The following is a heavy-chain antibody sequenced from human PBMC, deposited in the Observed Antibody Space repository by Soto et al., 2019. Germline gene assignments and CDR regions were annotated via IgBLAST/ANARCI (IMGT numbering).Heavy chain of an antibody. V-gene: IGHV4-39*01. Sequence: PAETLSLTCTVSGRSISSSSYYWGWIRQPPGKGLEWIGSIYYSGSTYYNPSLKSRVTISVDTSKNQFSLKLSSVTAADTAVYYCARGGRITMVRGVKNWFDPWGQGTLVTVSS. J-gene: IGHJ5*02. D-gene: IGHD3-10*01. CDR2: IYYSGST. CDR1: GRSISSSSYY. CDR3: ARGGRITMVRGVKNWFDP.